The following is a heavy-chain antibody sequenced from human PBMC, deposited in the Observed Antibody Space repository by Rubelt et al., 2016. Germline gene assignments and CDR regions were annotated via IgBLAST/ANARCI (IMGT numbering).Heavy chain of an antibody. CDR3: ARSDSSGYYFVY. Sequence: QVQLQESGPGLVEPSETLSLTCNVSGDSVSSYYWSWIRQPPGKGLEWIGYIYYSGSTTYNPSLKSRVTISLDTSKDQFFLIMSLVSAADTAMYYCARSDSSGYYFVYWGPGTRVTVSS. V-gene: IGHV4-59*02. CDR2: IYYSGST. D-gene: IGHD3-22*01. CDR1: GDSVSSYY. J-gene: IGHJ4*02.